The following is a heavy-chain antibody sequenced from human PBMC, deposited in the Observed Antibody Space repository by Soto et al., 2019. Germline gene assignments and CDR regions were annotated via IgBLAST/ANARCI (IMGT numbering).Heavy chain of an antibody. CDR1: GGFICG. V-gene: IGHV4-59*01. J-gene: IGHJ4*02. Sequence: SETLSLTCTVSGGFICGWFRQSPDKGLEWIGYIYNSGSYNYNPSFNTPLTISINTSINQSSIRLSSMTAADTAADYCVRSLPNRHLSDSWSQGTLVTVSS. CDR2: IYNSGSY. CDR3: VRSLPNRHLSDS.